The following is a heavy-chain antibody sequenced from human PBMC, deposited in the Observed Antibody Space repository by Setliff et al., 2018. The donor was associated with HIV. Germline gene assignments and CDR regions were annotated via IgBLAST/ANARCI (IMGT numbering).Heavy chain of an antibody. D-gene: IGHD3-9*01. J-gene: IGHJ4*02. Sequence: PSETLSLTFTVSGGSISSYYWSWIRQPPGKGLEWIGYIYYSGSTNYNPSLKSRVTISVDTSKNQFSLKLSSVTAADTAVYYCARELRYNYFDYWGQGTLVTVSS. CDR2: IYYSGST. CDR1: GGSISSYY. V-gene: IGHV4-59*01. CDR3: ARELRYNYFDY.